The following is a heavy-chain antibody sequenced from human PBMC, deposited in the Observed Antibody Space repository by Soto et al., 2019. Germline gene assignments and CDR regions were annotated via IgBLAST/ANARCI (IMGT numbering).Heavy chain of an antibody. D-gene: IGHD1-26*01. CDR1: GYTLSDYY. CDR2: ISSSGTTI. CDR3: AGHRSRKLRDAYSL. J-gene: IGHJ4*02. Sequence: HVQLVESGGGLVKPGGSLRLFCGASGYTLSDYYMSWIRQAPGKGLEWVSYISSSGTTIYYADSVKGRFIISRDNAKNSLYLQMNSLRAVVTAVYYFAGHRSRKLRDAYSLCGQGTLVTVSS. V-gene: IGHV3-11*01.